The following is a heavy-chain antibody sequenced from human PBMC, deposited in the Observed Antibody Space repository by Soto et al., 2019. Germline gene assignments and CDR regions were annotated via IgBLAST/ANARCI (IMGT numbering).Heavy chain of an antibody. CDR3: ARQHGWAGGFGDV. J-gene: IGHJ6*02. CDR2: IYPSDSYT. CDR1: GYRFASCW. D-gene: IGHD3-3*01. V-gene: IGHV5-10-1*01. Sequence: PGDPKPMSWQVSGYRFASCWITWVRTMPGNGLEWMGRIYPSDSYTNYSPSFQGHVTISADKSISTAYLQWSSLKASDTAMYYCARQHGWAGGFGDVWVQGTTVPVS.